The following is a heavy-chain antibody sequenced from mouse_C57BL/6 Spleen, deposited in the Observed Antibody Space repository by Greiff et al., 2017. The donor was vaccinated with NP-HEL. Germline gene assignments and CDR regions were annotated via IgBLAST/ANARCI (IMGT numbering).Heavy chain of an antibody. V-gene: IGHV1-64*01. CDR3: ARRIIYYDSSWFAY. CDR2: IHPNSGST. CDR1: GYTFTSYW. Sequence: QVQLKQPGAELVKPGASVKLSCKASGYTFTSYWMHWVKQRPGQGLEWIGMIHPNSGSTNYNEKFKSKATLTVDKSSSTAYMQLSSLTSEDSAVYYCARRIIYYDSSWFAYWGQGTLVTVSA. D-gene: IGHD2-4*01. J-gene: IGHJ3*01.